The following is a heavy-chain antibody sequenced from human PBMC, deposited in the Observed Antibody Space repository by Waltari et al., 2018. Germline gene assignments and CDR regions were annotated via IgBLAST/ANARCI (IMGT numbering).Heavy chain of an antibody. V-gene: IGHV3-74*01. CDR1: GFTFSSYW. CDR2: INREGSST. Sequence: EVQLVESGGGLVQPGGSLRLSCAASGFTFSSYWMHWVRQAPGKGLVGVSRINREGSSTSYADSVKGRFTISRDNAKNTLYLQMNSLRAEDTAVYYCARGLGGTGTTGFDPWGQGTLVTVSS. J-gene: IGHJ5*02. D-gene: IGHD1-7*01. CDR3: ARGLGGTGTTGFDP.